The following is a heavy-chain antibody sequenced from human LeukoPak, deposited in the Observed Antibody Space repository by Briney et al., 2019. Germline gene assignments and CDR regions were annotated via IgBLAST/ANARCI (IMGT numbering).Heavy chain of an antibody. J-gene: IGHJ3*02. CDR1: GGSFSGYY. CDR2: IYYSGST. CDR3: ARDRSTGIDDAFDI. D-gene: IGHD3-10*01. V-gene: IGHV4-59*01. Sequence: KPSETLSLTCAVYGGSFSGYYWSWIRQPPGKGLEWIGYIYYSGSTNYNPSLKSRVTISVDTSKNQFSLKLSSVTAADTAVYYCARDRSTGIDDAFDIWGQGTMVTVSS.